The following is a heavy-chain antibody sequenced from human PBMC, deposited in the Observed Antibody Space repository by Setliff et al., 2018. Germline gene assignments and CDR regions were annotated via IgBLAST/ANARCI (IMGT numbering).Heavy chain of an antibody. CDR2: IYYSGST. CDR1: GGSISSHY. D-gene: IGHD3-3*01. CDR3: ARGIPAYDFWSGYYIGYYYYMDV. V-gene: IGHV4-59*11. J-gene: IGHJ6*03. Sequence: SETLSLTCTVSGGSISSHYWSWVRQPPGKGLEWIGYIYYSGSTNYNPSLKSRVTISVDTSKNQFSLKLSSVTAADTAVYYCARGIPAYDFWSGYYIGYYYYMDVWGKGTTVTVSS.